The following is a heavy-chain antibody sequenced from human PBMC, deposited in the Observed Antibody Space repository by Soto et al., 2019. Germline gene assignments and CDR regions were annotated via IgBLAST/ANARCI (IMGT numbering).Heavy chain of an antibody. CDR2: MYHSGST. J-gene: IGHJ4*02. CDR1: GGSISSGGYS. CDR3: ARTYSSSWSPFDY. Sequence: SETLSLTCAVSGGSISSGGYSWSWIRQPPGKGLEWIGYMYHSGSTYYNPSLKSRVTISIDRSKNQFSLKLSSVTAADTAVYYCARTYSSSWSPFDYWGQGTQVTVSS. V-gene: IGHV4-30-2*01. D-gene: IGHD6-13*01.